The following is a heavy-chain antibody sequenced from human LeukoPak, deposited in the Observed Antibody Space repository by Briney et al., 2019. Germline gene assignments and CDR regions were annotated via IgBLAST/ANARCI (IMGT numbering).Heavy chain of an antibody. J-gene: IGHJ4*02. CDR2: INPSGGST. D-gene: IGHD6-19*01. Sequence: ASVKVSCKASGYTFTSYYMHWVRQAPGQGLEWMGIINPSGGSTSYAQKLQGRVTMTTDTSTSTAYMELRSLRSDDTAVYYCARVRGAVAGTSSFPFDYWGQGTLVTVSS. CDR3: ARVRGAVAGTSSFPFDY. V-gene: IGHV1-46*01. CDR1: GYTFTSYY.